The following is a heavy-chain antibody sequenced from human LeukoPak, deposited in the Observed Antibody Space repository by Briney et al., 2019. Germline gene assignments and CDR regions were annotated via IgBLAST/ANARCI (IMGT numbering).Heavy chain of an antibody. CDR3: ARVRSSSSWPYYFDY. D-gene: IGHD6-13*01. Sequence: ASVKVSCKASGYTFTGYYMHWVRQAPGQGLEWMGWIDPNSGGTNYAQKFQGRVTMTRDTSISTAYMELSRLRSDDTAVYYCARVRSSSSWPYYFDYWGQGTLVTVSS. CDR1: GYTFTGYY. V-gene: IGHV1-2*02. CDR2: IDPNSGGT. J-gene: IGHJ4*02.